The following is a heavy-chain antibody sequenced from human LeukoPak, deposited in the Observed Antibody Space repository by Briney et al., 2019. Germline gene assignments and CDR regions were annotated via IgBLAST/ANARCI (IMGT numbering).Heavy chain of an antibody. J-gene: IGHJ4*02. D-gene: IGHD3-10*02. V-gene: IGHV1-8*01. CDR3: ARRALGSGSYSDY. Sequence: GASVKVSCKASGHTFTSYDINWVRQATGQGLEWMGWMNPNSGNTGYAQKFQGRVTMTRNTSISTAYMELSSLRSEDTAVYYCARRALGSGSYSDYWGQGTLVTVSS. CDR2: MNPNSGNT. CDR1: GHTFTSYD.